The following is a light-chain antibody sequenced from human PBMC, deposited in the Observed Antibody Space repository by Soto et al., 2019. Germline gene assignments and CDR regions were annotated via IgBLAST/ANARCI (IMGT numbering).Light chain of an antibody. Sequence: EIVLTQSPATLSLSPGERATLSCRASQDISSYLAWYQQKPGQAPRVLIYDASNRATGIPGRFSGSGSGTDLTLTISSLEPDDFAVYYCQQRSNWPLTFGGGTKVDIK. CDR3: QQRSNWPLT. V-gene: IGKV3-11*01. J-gene: IGKJ4*01. CDR1: QDISSY. CDR2: DAS.